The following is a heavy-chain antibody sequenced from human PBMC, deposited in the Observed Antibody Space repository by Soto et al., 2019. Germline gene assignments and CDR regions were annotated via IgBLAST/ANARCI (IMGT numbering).Heavy chain of an antibody. D-gene: IGHD3-16*01. V-gene: IGHV4-59*01. J-gene: IGHJ5*02. Sequence: SETLSLTCTVSGGSISSYYWSWIRQPPGKGLEWTGYIYYSGSTNYNPSLKSRVTISVDTSKNQFSLKLSSVTAADTAVYYCARSWGYDYVWGSYTKHPLGPWGQGTLVTVSS. CDR2: IYYSGST. CDR1: GGSISSYY. CDR3: ARSWGYDYVWGSYTKHPLGP.